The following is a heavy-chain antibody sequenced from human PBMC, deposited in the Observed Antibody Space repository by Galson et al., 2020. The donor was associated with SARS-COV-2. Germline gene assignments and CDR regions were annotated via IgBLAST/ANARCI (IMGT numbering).Heavy chain of an antibody. V-gene: IGHV2-70*11. CDR1: GFSLSTSGMC. Sequence: SGPTLVKPTQTLTLTCTFSGFSLSTSGMCVSWIRQPPGKALEWLARIAWDDDKYYSPSLKTRLTISKDTSKNQVVLTMTNMDPVDTATYYCARITPATGEDYWGQGTLVTVSS. CDR3: ARITPATGEDY. D-gene: IGHD7-27*01. J-gene: IGHJ4*02. CDR2: IAWDDDK.